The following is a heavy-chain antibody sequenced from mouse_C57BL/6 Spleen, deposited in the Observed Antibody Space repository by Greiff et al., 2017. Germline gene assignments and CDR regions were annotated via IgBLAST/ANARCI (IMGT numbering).Heavy chain of an antibody. CDR3: ATRPFIRGYDAIDY. V-gene: IGHV1-9*01. D-gene: IGHD1-1*01. J-gene: IGHJ4*01. Sequence: QVQLQQSGAELMKPGASVKLSCKATGYTFTGYWIEWVKQRPGHGLEWIGEILPGSGSTNYNEKFKGKATFNADTSSNTAYMRLSSLTPEDSASYYCATRPFIRGYDAIDYWGQGTTVTVSS. CDR2: ILPGSGST. CDR1: GYTFTGYW.